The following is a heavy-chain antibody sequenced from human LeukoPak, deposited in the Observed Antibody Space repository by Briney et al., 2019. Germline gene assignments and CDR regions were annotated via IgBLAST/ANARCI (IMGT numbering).Heavy chain of an antibody. J-gene: IGHJ4*02. Sequence: SETLSLTCTVSGGSISSSGYYWGWIRQPPGKGLEWIGSISSGGSTHYIPSLKSRVTISVDTPKNQFSLKLSSVTAADTAVYYCARGIMGDFDYWGQGTLVTVSS. CDR1: GGSISSSGYY. CDR3: ARGIMGDFDY. CDR2: ISSGGST. D-gene: IGHD3-16*01. V-gene: IGHV4-39*07.